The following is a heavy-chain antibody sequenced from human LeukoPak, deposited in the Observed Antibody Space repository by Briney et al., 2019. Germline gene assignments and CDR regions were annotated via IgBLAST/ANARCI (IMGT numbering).Heavy chain of an antibody. CDR1: GFMFAGYA. CDR3: AKDSGRGSYTYDC. V-gene: IGHV3-23*01. D-gene: IGHD1-26*01. J-gene: IGHJ4*02. Sequence: GGSLRLSCAASGFMFAGYAMSWVRQAPGRGLEWVATIRASGESTYLSDSVKGRFTISRDNSRKTLFLQLNSLRAEDTAIYYCAKDSGRGSYTYDCWGQGTLVTVSS. CDR2: IRASGEST.